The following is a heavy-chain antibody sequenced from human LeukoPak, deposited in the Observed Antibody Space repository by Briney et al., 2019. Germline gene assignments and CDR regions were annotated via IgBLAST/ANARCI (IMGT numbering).Heavy chain of an antibody. Sequence: PSETLSLTCTVSGGSISSTNSYWGWIRQPPGKGLEWIGTIYYSRSTYYNPSLRSRVTISVDTSKHQFSLKLSSVTAADTAVYYCARPGAWGSLDYWGRGTLVTVSS. CDR1: GGSISSTNSY. CDR3: ARPGAWGSLDY. J-gene: IGHJ4*02. CDR2: IYYSRST. V-gene: IGHV4-39*01. D-gene: IGHD1-14*01.